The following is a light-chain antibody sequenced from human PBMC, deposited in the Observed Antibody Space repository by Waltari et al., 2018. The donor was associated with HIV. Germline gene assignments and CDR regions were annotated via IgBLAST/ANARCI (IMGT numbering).Light chain of an antibody. J-gene: IGLJ2*01. V-gene: IGLV7-46*01. CDR1: TGAVTSDHS. CDR2: DTS. CDR3: LLSYGGARV. Sequence: QAVVTQEPSLTVSPGGTVTLPCGSSTGAVTSDHSPYWFQQTPGQAPRTLIYDTSNKHSWTPALFSGSLLGGKAALTLSGAQPEDEAEYYCLLSYGGARVFGGGTKLTVL.